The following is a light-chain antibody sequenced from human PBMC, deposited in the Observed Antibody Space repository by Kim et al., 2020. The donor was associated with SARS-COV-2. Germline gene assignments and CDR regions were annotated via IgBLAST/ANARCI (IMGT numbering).Light chain of an antibody. CDR1: QSIWSW. J-gene: IGKJ4*01. CDR2: EAS. Sequence: ASLGDRVTIPCRASQSIWSWLGWYQQKPGKAPKVLIYEASNLQSGVPSRFSGRGSGTDFTLTINSLQPEDFSTYYCQQNHSFPLTFGGGTKVDIK. V-gene: IGKV1-12*01. CDR3: QQNHSFPLT.